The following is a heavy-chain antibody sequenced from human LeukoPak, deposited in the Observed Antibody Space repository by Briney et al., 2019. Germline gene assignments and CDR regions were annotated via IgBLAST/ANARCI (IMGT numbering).Heavy chain of an antibody. V-gene: IGHV3-48*03. CDR2: ISSSGSTT. Sequence: PGRSLRLSGAASGFTFSSYGMHWVRQAPGKGLEWVSYISSSGSTTYYADSVKGRFTISRDNAKNSLYLQMNSLRAEDTAVYYCVNFQLWLVSWGQGTLVTVSS. D-gene: IGHD6-19*01. CDR1: GFTFSSYG. CDR3: VNFQLWLVS. J-gene: IGHJ4*02.